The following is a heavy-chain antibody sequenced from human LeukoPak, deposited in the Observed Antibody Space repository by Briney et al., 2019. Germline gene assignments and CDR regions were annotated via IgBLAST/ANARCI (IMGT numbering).Heavy chain of an antibody. D-gene: IGHD2-15*01. CDR1: GGTFSSYA. J-gene: IGHJ6*03. CDR3: ARVVGCSGGSCYPNYYYYYMDV. V-gene: IGHV1-69*13. CDR2: IIPIFGTA. Sequence: ASVKVSCKASGGTFSSYAISWVRQAPGQGLEWMGGIIPIFGTANYAQKFQGRVTITADESTSTAYMGLSSLRSEDTAVYYCARVVGCSGGSCYPNYYYYYMDVWGKGTTVTISS.